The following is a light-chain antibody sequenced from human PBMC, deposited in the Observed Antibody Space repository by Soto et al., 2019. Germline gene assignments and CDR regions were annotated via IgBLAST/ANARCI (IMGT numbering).Light chain of an antibody. CDR3: SSFAGGGNPVL. CDR1: SRDVGGYHY. CDR2: EVT. V-gene: IGLV2-8*01. J-gene: IGLJ2*01. Sequence: QSALTQPPSASGSLGQSVTISCTGTSRDVGGYHYVSWHQQHPGKAPKLMIYEVTKRPSGVPDRFSGSKSGNTASLTVSGLQAEDEADYYCSSFAGGGNPVLFGGGTKLTVL.